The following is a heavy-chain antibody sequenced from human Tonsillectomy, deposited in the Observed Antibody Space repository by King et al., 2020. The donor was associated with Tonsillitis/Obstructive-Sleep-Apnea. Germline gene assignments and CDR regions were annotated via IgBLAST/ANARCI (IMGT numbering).Heavy chain of an antibody. J-gene: IGHJ4*02. CDR3: ARAKKEYYDFLTGPKSRFFDY. V-gene: IGHV4-4*02. Sequence: QVQLQESGPGLVKPSGTLSLTCAVSGGSISSSNWWSWVRQPPGKGLEWIGEIYHSGSTNYSPSLKSRVTISVDKSKNQFSLKLSSVTAADTAVYYCARAKKEYYDFLTGPKSRFFDYWGQGTLVTVSS. D-gene: IGHD3-9*01. CDR2: IYHSGST. CDR1: GGSISSSNW.